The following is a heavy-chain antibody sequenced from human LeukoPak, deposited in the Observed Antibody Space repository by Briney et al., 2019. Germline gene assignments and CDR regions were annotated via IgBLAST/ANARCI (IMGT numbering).Heavy chain of an antibody. Sequence: SGGSLRLSCAASGFTFSSYAMSWVRQAPGKGLEWVSAISGSGGSTYYADSVKGRFTISRDNSKNTLYLQMNSLRAEDTAVYYCAKNGCGSGGSCYLYYFDYWGQGTLVTVSS. CDR3: AKNGCGSGGSCYLYYFDY. V-gene: IGHV3-23*01. J-gene: IGHJ4*02. CDR2: ISGSGGST. CDR1: GFTFSSYA. D-gene: IGHD2-15*01.